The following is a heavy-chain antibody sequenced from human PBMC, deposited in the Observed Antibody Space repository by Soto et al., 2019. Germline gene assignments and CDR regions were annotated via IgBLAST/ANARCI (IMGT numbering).Heavy chain of an antibody. CDR3: ARDSLIHDAFDI. CDR2: ISSSSSYI. D-gene: IGHD3-16*01. CDR1: GFTFSSYS. V-gene: IGHV3-21*01. Sequence: EVQLVESGGGLVKPGGSLRLSCAASGFTFSSYSMNWVRQAPGKGLEWVSSISSSSSYIYYADSVKGRFTISRDNAKNSLYLQMNSLRAEDTAVYYCARDSLIHDAFDIWGQGTMVTVSS. J-gene: IGHJ3*02.